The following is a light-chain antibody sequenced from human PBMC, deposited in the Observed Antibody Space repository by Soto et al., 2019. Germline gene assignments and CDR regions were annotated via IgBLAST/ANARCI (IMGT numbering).Light chain of an antibody. CDR1: SNDVGGYNF. CDR2: EVS. J-gene: IGLJ3*02. V-gene: IGLV2-14*03. Sequence: QSALTQPRSVSGSPGQSVTISCTGTSNDVGGYNFVSWYQQLPGKAPKLMIYEVSNRPSGVSNRFSGSKSGNTASLTISGLQAEDEADYYCSSYARSSSLVVFGGGTKLTVL. CDR3: SSYARSSSLVV.